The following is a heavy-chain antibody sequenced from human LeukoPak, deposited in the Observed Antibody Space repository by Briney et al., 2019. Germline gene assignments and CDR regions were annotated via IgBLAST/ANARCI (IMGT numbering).Heavy chain of an antibody. CDR2: INSDGTST. CDR1: GFTFSSIW. D-gene: IGHD3/OR15-3a*01. CDR3: AGNSRTDFDY. V-gene: IGHV3-74*01. Sequence: PGGSLRLSCAASGFTFSSIWMHWVRRGPGKGLVWVSRINSDGTSTIYADSVKGRFTISRDNAKNTLFLQMDSLRAEDTAVYYCAGNSRTDFDYWGQGTLVTVSS. J-gene: IGHJ4*02.